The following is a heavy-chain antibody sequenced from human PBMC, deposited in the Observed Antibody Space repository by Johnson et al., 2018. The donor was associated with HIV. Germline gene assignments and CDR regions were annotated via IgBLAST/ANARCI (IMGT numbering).Heavy chain of an antibody. Sequence: QVQLVESGGGVVQPGRSLRLSCAASGFTFSSYGMHWVRQAPGKWLEWVAFIRYDGSNKYYADSVKGRFTISRDNSKNTLYLQMNSLRAEDTAVYYCARDSPGEITMVQGVIGIWGQGTMVTVSS. D-gene: IGHD3-10*01. CDR1: GFTFSSYG. V-gene: IGHV3-30*02. CDR3: ARDSPGEITMVQGVIGI. CDR2: IRYDGSNK. J-gene: IGHJ3*02.